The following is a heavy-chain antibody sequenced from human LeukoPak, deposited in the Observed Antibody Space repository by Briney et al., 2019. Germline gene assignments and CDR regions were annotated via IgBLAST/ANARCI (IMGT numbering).Heavy chain of an antibody. V-gene: IGHV3-30-3*01. CDR2: ISYDGSNK. D-gene: IGHD5-18*01. CDR1: GLTFSSYA. CDR3: ARDHLDRGYSYGPDY. J-gene: IGHJ4*02. Sequence: GGSLRLSCAASGLTFSSYAMHWVRQAPGKGLEWVAVISYDGSNKYYADSVKGRFTISRDNSKNTLYLQMNSLRAEDTAVYYCARDHLDRGYSYGPDYWGQGTLVTVSS.